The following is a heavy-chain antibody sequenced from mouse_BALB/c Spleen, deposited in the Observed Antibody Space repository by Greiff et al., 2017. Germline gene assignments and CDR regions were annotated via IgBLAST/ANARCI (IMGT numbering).Heavy chain of an antibody. CDR2: ISDGGSYT. V-gene: IGHV5-4*02. CDR1: GFTFSDYY. D-gene: IGHD2-1*01. Sequence: VQGVESGGGLVKPGGSLKLSCAASGFTFSDYYMYWVRQTPEKRLEWVATISDGGSYTYYPDSVKGRFTISRDNAKNNLYLQMSSLKSEDTAMYYCARDGNYLAWFAYWGQGTLVTVSA. J-gene: IGHJ3*01. CDR3: ARDGNYLAWFAY.